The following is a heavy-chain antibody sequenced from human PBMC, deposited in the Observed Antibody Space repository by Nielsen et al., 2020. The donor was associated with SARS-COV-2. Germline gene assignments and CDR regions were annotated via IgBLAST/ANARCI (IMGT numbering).Heavy chain of an antibody. CDR3: ARLVGGPVVVTAIPAY. CDR1: GYTLTELS. J-gene: IGHJ4*02. V-gene: IGHV1-24*01. Sequence: ASVKVSCKVSGYTLTELSMHWVRQAPGKGLEWMGGFDPEDGETIYAQKFQGRVTMTEDTSTDTAYMELSSLRSEDTAVYYCARLVGGPVVVTAIPAYWGQGTLVTVSS. CDR2: FDPEDGET. D-gene: IGHD2-21*02.